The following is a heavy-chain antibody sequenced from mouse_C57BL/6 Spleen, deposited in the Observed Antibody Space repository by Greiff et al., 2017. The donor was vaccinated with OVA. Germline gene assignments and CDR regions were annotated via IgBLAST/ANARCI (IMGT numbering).Heavy chain of an antibody. Sequence: QVQLQQSGPELVKPGASVKISCKASGYAFSSSWMNWVKQRPGKGLEWIGRIYPGDGDTNYNGKFKGKATLTADKSSSTAYLQLSSLTSEDSAVYFCARWSTTVVGFDYWGQGTTLTVSS. CDR1: GYAFSSSW. J-gene: IGHJ2*01. CDR3: ARWSTTVVGFDY. CDR2: IYPGDGDT. D-gene: IGHD1-1*01. V-gene: IGHV1-82*01.